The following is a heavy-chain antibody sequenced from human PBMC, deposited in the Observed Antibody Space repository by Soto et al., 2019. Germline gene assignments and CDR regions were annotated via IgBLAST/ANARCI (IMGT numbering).Heavy chain of an antibody. CDR3: AKVAVVVVAATRYYYYYMDV. J-gene: IGHJ6*03. CDR1: GLTFHTYA. CDR2: ISGSGAST. Sequence: GGSLRLSCVASGLTFHTYAMTWVRQAPGKKLDWVSAISGSGASTYYVDSVKGRFTISRDNSKNTLYLQMNSLRAEDTAVYYCAKVAVVVVAATRYYYYYMDVWGKGTTVTVSS. V-gene: IGHV3-23*01. D-gene: IGHD2-15*01.